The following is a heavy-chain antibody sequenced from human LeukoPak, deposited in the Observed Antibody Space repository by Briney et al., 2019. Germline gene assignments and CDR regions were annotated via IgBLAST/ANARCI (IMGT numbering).Heavy chain of an antibody. V-gene: IGHV3-23*01. CDR3: AKGGQHDYVWGRIPSS. D-gene: IGHD3-16*01. CDR2: ISGSGYNT. J-gene: IGHJ5*02. CDR1: GFSFSSFA. Sequence: GGSLRLSCTASGFSFSSFAMNWVRQAQGKGLEWVSGISGSGYNTYYIDSVKGRFTISRDNSRNTLLLQMNSLRAEDTAVYYCAKGGQHDYVWGRIPSSWGQGTPVTVSS.